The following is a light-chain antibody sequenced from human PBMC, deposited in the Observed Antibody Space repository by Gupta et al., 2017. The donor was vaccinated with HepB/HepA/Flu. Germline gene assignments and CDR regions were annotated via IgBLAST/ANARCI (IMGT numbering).Light chain of an antibody. CDR2: DVT. CDR3: TSYRKNPLEL. Sequence: SPLTPPASVSGSPAQSITISCTGTSSDIGAYNYVSWYQQHPGKAPKLMIYDVTKRPSGVSNRFSGSKSGNTASLTISGRQAEDEADYYCTSYRKNPLELFGGGTKLTVL. CDR1: SSDIGAYNY. J-gene: IGLJ3*02. V-gene: IGLV2-14*01.